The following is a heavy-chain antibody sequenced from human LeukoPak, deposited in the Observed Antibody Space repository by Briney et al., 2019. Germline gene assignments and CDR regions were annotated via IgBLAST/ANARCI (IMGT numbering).Heavy chain of an antibody. V-gene: IGHV3-74*01. CDR1: GFSFSTSW. CDR3: ARGKDHDFWNPFDH. J-gene: IGHJ4*02. CDR2: MDSDGSNI. Sequence: GGSLRLSCAASGFSFSTSWMHWVRQAPGKGLVWVSRMDSDGSNIAYADSVKGRFTISRDISKNTLYLQMDSLRAEDTAAYYCARGKDHDFWNPFDHWGQGTLVTVSS. D-gene: IGHD3-3*01.